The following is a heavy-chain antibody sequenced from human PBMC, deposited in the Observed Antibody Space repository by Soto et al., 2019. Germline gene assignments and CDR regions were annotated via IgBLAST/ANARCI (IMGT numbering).Heavy chain of an antibody. CDR1: GGSVNGYY. V-gene: IGHV4-34*01. J-gene: IGHJ5*02. Sequence: SETLSLTCAVYGGSVNGYYWNWIRQPPGKGLEWIGEINHTGGTRYNPSLKSRVTMSVDTSKNQFSLRLSSVTAADTAIYYCASRITVFGLLIPPFDPWGQGTQVTVSS. CDR2: INHTGGT. D-gene: IGHD3-3*01. CDR3: ASRITVFGLLIPPFDP.